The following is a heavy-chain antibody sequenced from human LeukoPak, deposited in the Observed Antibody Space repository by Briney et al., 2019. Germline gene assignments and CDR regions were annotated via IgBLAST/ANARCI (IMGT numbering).Heavy chain of an antibody. CDR3: AKDLYYYDSSGYAFSYSYDY. J-gene: IGHJ4*02. CDR1: GFTFSSYG. V-gene: IGHV3-30*18. CDR2: ISYDGSNK. Sequence: GGSLRLSCAASGFTFSSYGMHWVRQAPGKGPEWVAVISYDGSNKYYADSVKGRFTISRDNSKNTLYLQMNSLRAEDTAVYYCAKDLYYYDSSGYAFSYSYDYWGQGTLVTVSS. D-gene: IGHD3-22*01.